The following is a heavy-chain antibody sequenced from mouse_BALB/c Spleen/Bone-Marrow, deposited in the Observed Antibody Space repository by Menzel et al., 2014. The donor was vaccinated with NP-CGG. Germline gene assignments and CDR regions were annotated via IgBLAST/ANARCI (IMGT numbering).Heavy chain of an antibody. D-gene: IGHD2-4*01. Sequence: VMLVESGPGLVQVSQSLSISCTVSGFSLTNYGVHWVRQSPGQGLEWLGVIWSGERTDYNAAFISRLSISKDNSKSQVFFKMNSLQPNDTAIYYCARMREDYDGFAYWGQGTLVTVSA. CDR2: IWSGERT. CDR3: ARMREDYDGFAY. CDR1: GFSLTNYG. V-gene: IGHV2-2*02. J-gene: IGHJ3*01.